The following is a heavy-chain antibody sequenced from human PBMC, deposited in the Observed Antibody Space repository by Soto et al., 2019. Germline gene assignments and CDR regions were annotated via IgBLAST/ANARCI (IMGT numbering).Heavy chain of an antibody. CDR2: IWYDGSNK. D-gene: IGHD4-4*01. CDR3: AGQSIRYSNYGFDFDY. Sequence: GGSLRLSCAASGFTISSYGMHWVRQAPGKGLEWVAVIWYDGSNKYYADSVKGRFTISRDNSKNTLYLQMNSLRAEDTAVYYCAGQSIRYSNYGFDFDYWGQGTLVTVSS. CDR1: GFTISSYG. V-gene: IGHV3-33*01. J-gene: IGHJ4*02.